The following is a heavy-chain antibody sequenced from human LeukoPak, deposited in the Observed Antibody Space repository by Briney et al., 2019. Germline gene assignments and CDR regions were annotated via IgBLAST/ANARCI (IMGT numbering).Heavy chain of an antibody. Sequence: GGSLRLSCAASGFNFSDYYMTWVRQAPGKGLECISYISSSGGVTNYADSVRGRFTISRDNTKKSLFLQMHSLRDGDTAMYFCVRFTGRRGYYFDYWGQGTPVTVSS. CDR1: GFNFSDYY. D-gene: IGHD1-1*01. CDR2: ISSSGGVT. CDR3: VRFTGRRGYYFDY. J-gene: IGHJ4*02. V-gene: IGHV3-11*01.